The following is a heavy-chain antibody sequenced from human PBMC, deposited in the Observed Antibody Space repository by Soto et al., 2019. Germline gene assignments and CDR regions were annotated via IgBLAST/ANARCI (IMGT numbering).Heavy chain of an antibody. J-gene: IGHJ3*02. V-gene: IGHV1-69*13. CDR1: GGTFSSYA. Sequence: SVKVSCNASGGTFSSYAISWVRQAPGQGLEWMGGIIPIFGTTNYAEKFRGRVSITADESTSTAYVELSSLRSEDTAVYYCAGSFKYGSGTFDAFDIWGQGTMVTVSS. CDR3: AGSFKYGSGTFDAFDI. D-gene: IGHD3-10*01. CDR2: IIPIFGTT.